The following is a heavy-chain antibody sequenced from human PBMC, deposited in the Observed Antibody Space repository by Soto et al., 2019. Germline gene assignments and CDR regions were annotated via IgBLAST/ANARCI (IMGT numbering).Heavy chain of an antibody. Sequence: GGSLRLSCTASGFTFSSYNMNWVRQAPGKGLEWISFISSSTTTIYSADSVEGRFTISRDNAKNSLYLQMNSLRAEDTAVYFCARGDCTNGTCYLGFFHYHMDVWGRGTTVTVSS. J-gene: IGHJ6*03. CDR1: GFTFSSYN. CDR2: ISSSTTTI. CDR3: ARGDCTNGTCYLGFFHYHMDV. V-gene: IGHV3-48*01. D-gene: IGHD2-8*01.